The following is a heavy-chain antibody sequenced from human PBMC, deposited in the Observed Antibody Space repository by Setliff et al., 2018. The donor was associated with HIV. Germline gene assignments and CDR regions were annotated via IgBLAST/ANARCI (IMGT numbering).Heavy chain of an antibody. Sequence: ETLSLTCTVSGGSISKYFWSWIRQSAEKGLEWIRRIYSSGSTNQNPSLKSRVSMSVDTSKSQFSLNLSSVTAADTAVYYCARSLDYSGSGSYYVGWFDLWGQGIPVTVSS. J-gene: IGHJ5*02. D-gene: IGHD3-10*01. CDR3: ARSLDYSGSGSYYVGWFDL. CDR2: IYSSGST. CDR1: GGSISKYF. V-gene: IGHV4-4*07.